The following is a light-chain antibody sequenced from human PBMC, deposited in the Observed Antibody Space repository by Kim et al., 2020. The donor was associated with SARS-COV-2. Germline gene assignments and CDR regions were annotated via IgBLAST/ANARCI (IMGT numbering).Light chain of an antibody. CDR1: NIGIKS. V-gene: IGLV3-21*04. CDR3: QVWDSSSDHVV. CDR2: YDS. J-gene: IGLJ2*01. Sequence: APGKTARSTWGGNNIGIKSVHWYQQKPGQAPVLVIYYDSDRPSGIPERFSGSNSGNTATLTISRVEAGDEADYYCQVWDSSSDHVVFGGGTQLTVL.